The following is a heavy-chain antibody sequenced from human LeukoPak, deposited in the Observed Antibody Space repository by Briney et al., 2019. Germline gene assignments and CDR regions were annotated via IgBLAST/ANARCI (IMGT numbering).Heavy chain of an antibody. V-gene: IGHV3-23*01. CDR2: ISGSGDST. D-gene: IGHD2-2*01. CDR3: VQTYCSTTRCSPGFDN. J-gene: IGHJ4*02. CDR1: GFTFKISA. Sequence: GGSLRLSRVASGFTFKISAMAWVRQAPGNGLEWVSIISGSGDSTDYSNSVKGHFTISRDNSKNTVFLQMDSLRVEDSAVYFCVQTYCSTTRCSPGFDNWGLRTLVTVSP.